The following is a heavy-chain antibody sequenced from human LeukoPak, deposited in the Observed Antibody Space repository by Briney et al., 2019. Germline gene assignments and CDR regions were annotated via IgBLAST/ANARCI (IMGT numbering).Heavy chain of an antibody. J-gene: IGHJ4*02. D-gene: IGHD5-18*01. CDR1: GYSFTSYW. CDR2: IDPIDSET. V-gene: IGHV5-51*01. CDR3: ARQTAMGRSGDY. Sequence: GESLKISSKASGYSFTSYWIGWVRQMPAKSLECMGIIDPIDSETRYTPSFQGQVTISVDKSFPPADMQWNSLKASDNAMYYCARQTAMGRSGDYWGQGTLVTVSS.